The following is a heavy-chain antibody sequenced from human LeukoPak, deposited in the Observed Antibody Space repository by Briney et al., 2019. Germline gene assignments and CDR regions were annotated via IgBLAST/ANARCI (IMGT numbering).Heavy chain of an antibody. D-gene: IGHD3-22*01. J-gene: IGHJ3*02. V-gene: IGHV1-18*01. Sequence: GALVKVSCKASGYTFTSYGISWVRQAPGQGLEWMRWISAYNGNTNYAQKLQGRVTMTTDTSTSTAYMELRSLRSDDTAVYYCARAPTYYYDSSGYSGDAFDIWGQGTMVTVSS. CDR2: ISAYNGNT. CDR3: ARAPTYYYDSSGYSGDAFDI. CDR1: GYTFTSYG.